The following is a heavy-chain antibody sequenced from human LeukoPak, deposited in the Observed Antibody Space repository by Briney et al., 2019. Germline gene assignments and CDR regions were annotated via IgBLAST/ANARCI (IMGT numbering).Heavy chain of an antibody. CDR2: ITSGSSYI. Sequence: PGGSLRLSRAASGFTFSSYSMNWVRQAPGKGLEWVSSITSGSSYIYYTDSVKGRFTISRDNAKNSLYLQMNSLRAEDTAVYYCATGTTSGSYYFAYWGQGTLVTVSS. V-gene: IGHV3-21*01. J-gene: IGHJ4*02. CDR3: ATGTTSGSYYFAY. D-gene: IGHD1-1*01. CDR1: GFTFSSYS.